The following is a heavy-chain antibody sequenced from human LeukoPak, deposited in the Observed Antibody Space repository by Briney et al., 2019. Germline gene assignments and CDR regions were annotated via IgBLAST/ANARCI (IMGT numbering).Heavy chain of an antibody. J-gene: IGHJ4*02. CDR2: ISYSGNT. CDR1: GGSIGSYY. D-gene: IGHD1-20*01. V-gene: IGHV4-59*01. Sequence: PSETLSLTCSVSGGSIGSYYWSWIRQPPGKGLEWIGYISYSGNTFYNPSLKSRVTISVDSSKNQFSLKLTSVTAADTAVYYCARVVTGTSNFDYWGQGTLVAVSS. CDR3: ARVVTGTSNFDY.